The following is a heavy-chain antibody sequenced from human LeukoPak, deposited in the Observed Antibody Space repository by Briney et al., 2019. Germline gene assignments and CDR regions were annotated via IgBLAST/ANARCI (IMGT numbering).Heavy chain of an antibody. V-gene: IGHV1-69*04. D-gene: IGHD2-15*01. Sequence: GGSGKVSCKASGGTFSSYTISWVRQAPGQGLEWMGRIIPILGIANYAQKFQGRVTITADKSTSTAYMELSSLRSEDTAVYYCARDYVTCSGGSCYNYFDYWGQGSLVTVSS. CDR1: GGTFSSYT. CDR3: ARDYVTCSGGSCYNYFDY. J-gene: IGHJ4*02. CDR2: IIPILGIA.